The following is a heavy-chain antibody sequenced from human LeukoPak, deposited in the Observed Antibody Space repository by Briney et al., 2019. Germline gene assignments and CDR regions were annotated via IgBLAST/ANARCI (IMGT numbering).Heavy chain of an antibody. CDR2: IYHSRST. D-gene: IGHD6-19*01. V-gene: IGHV4-38-2*02. CDR1: GDSISSGYH. CDR3: ARHVVGYSSGWYYYYYYMDV. J-gene: IGHJ6*03. Sequence: SQTLSLTCTVSGDSISSGYHWGWIRQPPGKGLEWIGSIYHSRSTYYNPSLKSRVTISVDTSKNQLSLKLSSVTAADTAVYYCARHVVGYSSGWYYYYYYMDVWGKGTTVTISS.